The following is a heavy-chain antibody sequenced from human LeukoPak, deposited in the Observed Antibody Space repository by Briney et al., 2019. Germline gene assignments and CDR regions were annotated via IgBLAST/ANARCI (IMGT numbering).Heavy chain of an antibody. J-gene: IGHJ4*02. V-gene: IGHV3-7*04. Sequence: GGSLRLSCAASRFTFSRYRMSWVRQAPGKGLEWVANIERDGSEKHYVDSVKGRFTISRDNAKNSLYLQMNSLRAEDTAVYYCARGYTCGYWGQGTLVIVSS. CDR2: IERDGSEK. CDR1: RFTFSRYR. CDR3: ARGYTCGY. D-gene: IGHD5-18*01.